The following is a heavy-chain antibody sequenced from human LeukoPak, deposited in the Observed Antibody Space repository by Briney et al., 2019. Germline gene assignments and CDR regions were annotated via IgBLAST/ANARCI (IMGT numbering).Heavy chain of an antibody. CDR2: IHYSGST. J-gene: IGHJ3*02. D-gene: IGHD3-22*01. Sequence: PSETLSLTCTVSGGSISSSSYYWGWIRQPPGKGLEWIGSIHYSGSTYYNPSLKSRVTISVDTSKNQFSLKLSSVTAADTAVYYCASRGITMRMKGAFDIWGQGTMVTVSS. CDR3: ASRGITMRMKGAFDI. V-gene: IGHV4-39*07. CDR1: GGSISSSSYY.